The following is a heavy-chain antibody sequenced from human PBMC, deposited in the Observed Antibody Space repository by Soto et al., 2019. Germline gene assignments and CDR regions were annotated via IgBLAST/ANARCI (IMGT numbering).Heavy chain of an antibody. CDR1: GYNFMNYY. CDR2: INPNGAT. Sequence: ASVKVSCKASGYNFMNYYIHWVRQAPGQGLEWMGIINPNGATSYAQKFLDRIDMTSDMFTDTVYMDLSSLRSEDTAMYFCARFSQGAFDIWGQGTMVTVSS. J-gene: IGHJ3*02. CDR3: ARFSQGAFDI. V-gene: IGHV1-46*01.